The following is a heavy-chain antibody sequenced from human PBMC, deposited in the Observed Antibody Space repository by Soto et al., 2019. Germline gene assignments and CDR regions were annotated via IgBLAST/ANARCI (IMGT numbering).Heavy chain of an antibody. CDR2: IRTNTYGGTT. V-gene: IGHV3-49*03. CDR3: SRDFTFLKEVPIDY. Sequence: GGSLRLSCTASGFTFGDYAMSWFRQAPGKGLEWVGVIRTNTYGGTTEYAAPVKGRFTISRDDSKSIAYLQMNSLKTEDTALYYCSRDFTFLKEVPIDYWGQGTLVTVSS. CDR1: GFTFGDYA. J-gene: IGHJ4*02.